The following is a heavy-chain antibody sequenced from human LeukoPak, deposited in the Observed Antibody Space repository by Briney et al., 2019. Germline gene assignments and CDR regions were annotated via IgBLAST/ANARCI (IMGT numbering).Heavy chain of an antibody. CDR3: AKDVGKWESLHFFDY. Sequence: PGGSLRLSCLTSGFTLSTNAMSWVRQAPGKGLEWISGISGSGASTYHADSVKGRFTISRDDSRNTLYLQMNSLRGDDTAVYYCAKDVGKWESLHFFDYWGQGTLVTVSS. D-gene: IGHD1-26*01. CDR2: ISGSGAST. J-gene: IGHJ4*02. CDR1: GFTLSTNA. V-gene: IGHV3-23*01.